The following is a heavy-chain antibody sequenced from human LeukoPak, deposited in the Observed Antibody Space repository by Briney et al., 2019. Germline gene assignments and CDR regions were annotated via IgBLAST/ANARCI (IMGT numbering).Heavy chain of an antibody. CDR3: ARGPIAVAGTPYYFDY. Sequence: SETLSLTCTVSGGSISSYYWSWIRQPPGKGLEWVGEINHSGSTNYNPSLKSRVSISVDTSKNQFSLKLSSVTAADTAVYYCARGPIAVAGTPYYFDYWGQGTLVTVSS. V-gene: IGHV4-34*01. J-gene: IGHJ4*02. CDR2: INHSGST. CDR1: GGSISSYY. D-gene: IGHD6-19*01.